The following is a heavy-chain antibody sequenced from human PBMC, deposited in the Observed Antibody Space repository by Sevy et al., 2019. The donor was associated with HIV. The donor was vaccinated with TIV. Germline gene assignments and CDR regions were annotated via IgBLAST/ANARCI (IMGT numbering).Heavy chain of an antibody. CDR2: ISTYNTVR. Sequence: ASEKVSCKASGYTFTSYGISWVRQAPGQGLEWMGWISTYNTVRNSAQKFHDRVTMTIDTSTSTAYMELRSLRSDDTAVYYCARSTQVAGRSNWFDPWGQGTLVTVSS. CDR1: GYTFTSYG. V-gene: IGHV1-18*01. J-gene: IGHJ5*02. CDR3: ARSTQVAGRSNWFDP. D-gene: IGHD6-19*01.